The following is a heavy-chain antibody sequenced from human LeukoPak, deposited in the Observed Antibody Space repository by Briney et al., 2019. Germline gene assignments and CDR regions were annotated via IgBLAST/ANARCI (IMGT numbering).Heavy chain of an antibody. CDR1: GYSFTDYG. J-gene: IGHJ4*02. CDR3: AREGIRIRARPIDY. V-gene: IGHV1-18*01. D-gene: IGHD6-6*01. CDR2: ISAYNGNT. Sequence: ASVKVSCKASGYSFTDYGISWVRQAPGQGLEWMGWISAYNGNTKYAQILQGGVTMTTDTSTSTAYMDLRSLRSDDTAVYYCAREGIRIRARPIDYWGQGTLVTVSS.